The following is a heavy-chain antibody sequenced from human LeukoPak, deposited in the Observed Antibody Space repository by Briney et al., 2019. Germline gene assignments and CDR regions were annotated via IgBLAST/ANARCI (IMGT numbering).Heavy chain of an antibody. CDR3: ARTHCGGDCYFGYFDL. D-gene: IGHD2-21*02. Sequence: SETLSLTCAVYGGSFSGYYWSWIRQPPGKGLEWVGEINHSGGTNYNPSLKSRVTISVDTSKNQFSLKLSSVTAADTAVYYCARTHCGGDCYFGYFDLWGRGTLVTVSS. CDR1: GGSFSGYY. CDR2: INHSGGT. J-gene: IGHJ2*01. V-gene: IGHV4-34*01.